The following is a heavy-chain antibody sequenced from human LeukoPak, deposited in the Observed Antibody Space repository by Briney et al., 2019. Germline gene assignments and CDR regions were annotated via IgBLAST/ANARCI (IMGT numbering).Heavy chain of an antibody. CDR2: ISGSGGST. Sequence: GGSLRLSCAASGFTFSSYAMSWVRPAPGKGLEWVSAISGSGGSTYYADSVKGRFTISRDNSKNTLYLQMNSLRAEDTAVYYCAIDPYYYDSSGYFSNWGQGTLVTVSS. CDR3: AIDPYYYDSSGYFSN. CDR1: GFTFSSYA. V-gene: IGHV3-23*01. J-gene: IGHJ4*02. D-gene: IGHD3-22*01.